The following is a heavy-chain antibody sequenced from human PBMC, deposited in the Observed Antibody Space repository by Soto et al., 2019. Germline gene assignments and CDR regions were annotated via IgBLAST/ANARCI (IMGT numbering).Heavy chain of an antibody. CDR2: IRKKTNSYTT. V-gene: IGHV3-72*01. Sequence: EVQLVESGGGLVQPGGSLRLSCAASGLTFSDRYMDWVRQAPATGLEWVGRIRKKTNSYTTEYAASVKGRFIISRDDSTNSLYLQMSSLKTEDTAVYYCTTVTTVDYYFDCWGQGTLVTVSS. CDR3: TTVTTVDYYFDC. J-gene: IGHJ4*02. D-gene: IGHD4-17*01. CDR1: GLTFSDRY.